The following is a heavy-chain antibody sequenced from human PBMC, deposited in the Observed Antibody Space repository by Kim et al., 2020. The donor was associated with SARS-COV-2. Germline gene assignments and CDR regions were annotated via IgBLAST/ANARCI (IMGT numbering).Heavy chain of an antibody. CDR1: GGSISSGGYY. D-gene: IGHD3-22*01. CDR3: ARNIGITMIVVVTGWFDP. Sequence: SETLSLTCTVSGGSISSGGYYWSWIRQHPGKGLEWIGYIYYSGSTYYNPSLKSRVTISVDTSKNQFSLKLSSVTAEDTAVYYCARNIGITMIVVVTGWFDPWGQGTLVTVSS. CDR2: IYYSGST. J-gene: IGHJ5*02. V-gene: IGHV4-31*03.